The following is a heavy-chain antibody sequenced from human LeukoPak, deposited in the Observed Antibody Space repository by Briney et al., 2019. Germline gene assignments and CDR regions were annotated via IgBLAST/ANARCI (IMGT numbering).Heavy chain of an antibody. J-gene: IGHJ4*02. CDR2: IYDYSGST. V-gene: IGHV4-31*03. Sequence: SETLSLTCNVSGVATRSGDYYWSWIRQHPGKGLEWIGFIYDYSGSTYYNPSLESRVTISVDTSKNQFSLKLSSVTAADTAVYYCARAPHYDSSGYNYDMYYFDYWGQGTLVTVSS. D-gene: IGHD3-22*01. CDR1: GVATRSGDYY. CDR3: ARAPHYDSSGYNYDMYYFDY.